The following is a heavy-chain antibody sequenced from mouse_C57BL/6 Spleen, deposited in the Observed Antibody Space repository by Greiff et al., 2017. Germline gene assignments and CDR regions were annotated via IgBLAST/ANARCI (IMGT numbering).Heavy chain of an antibody. D-gene: IGHD2-4*01. CDR2: IYPGSGST. Sequence: QVQLQQPGAELVKPGASVKMSCKASGYTFTSYWITWVKQRPGQGLEWIGDIYPGSGSTNYNEKFKSKATLTVDTSSSTAYLQLSSLTSEDSAVYYCARRPYDYDSYYFDYWGQGTTLTVSS. J-gene: IGHJ2*01. CDR3: ARRPYDYDSYYFDY. CDR1: GYTFTSYW. V-gene: IGHV1-55*01.